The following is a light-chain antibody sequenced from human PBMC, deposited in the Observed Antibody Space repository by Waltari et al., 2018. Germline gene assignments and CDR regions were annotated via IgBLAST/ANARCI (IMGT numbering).Light chain of an antibody. CDR2: AAS. Sequence: DIQMTQSPSSLSASVRDRVTITCRASQSIDRYLNWYQHKPPNAPKLLIYAASRLQSGVPSRFSGSGSGTDFTLTITSLQPDDFATYYCQHSYSPPYTFGQGTRLEIK. CDR3: QHSYSPPYT. CDR1: QSIDRY. V-gene: IGKV1-39*01. J-gene: IGKJ2*01.